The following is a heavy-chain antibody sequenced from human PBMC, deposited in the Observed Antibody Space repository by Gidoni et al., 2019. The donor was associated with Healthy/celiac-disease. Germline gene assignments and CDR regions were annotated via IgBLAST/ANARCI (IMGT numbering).Heavy chain of an antibody. D-gene: IGHD6-13*01. J-gene: IGHJ3*02. Sequence: QVQLQESCPGLVKPSETLSLTCTVSGGSISSYYWSWIRQPPGKGLEWIGYIYYSGSTNYNPPLKSRVTISVDTSKNQFSLKMSSVTAEDTAVYYCARDGKLADAFDIWGQGTMVTVSS. CDR2: IYYSGST. CDR3: ARDGKLADAFDI. V-gene: IGHV4-59*01. CDR1: GGSISSYY.